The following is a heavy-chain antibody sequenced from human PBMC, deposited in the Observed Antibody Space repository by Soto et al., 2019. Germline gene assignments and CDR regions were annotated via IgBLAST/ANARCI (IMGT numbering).Heavy chain of an antibody. CDR1: GSTFNSYW. Sequence: GGSLRLSCAASGSTFNSYWMSWVRQAPGKGLEWVANIKEDGSERYYVDSVKGRFTISRDNAKNSLYLQMEGLRVEDTAVYYCTRGPPGGYGMDVWGQGTTVTVSS. J-gene: IGHJ6*02. CDR3: TRGPPGGYGMDV. V-gene: IGHV3-7*03. CDR2: IKEDGSER. D-gene: IGHD3-16*01.